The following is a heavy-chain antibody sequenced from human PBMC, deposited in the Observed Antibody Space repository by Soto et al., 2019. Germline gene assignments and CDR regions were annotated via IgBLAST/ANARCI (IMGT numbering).Heavy chain of an antibody. V-gene: IGHV2-5*02. CDR2: IYWDDDN. Sequence: QITLKESGPTLVKPTQTLTLTCTFSGFSLTSNAVGVGWFRQPPGKALEWLALIYWDDDNHSSPSLKSRLTFTKDTSKNQVVLIMTNIDPVDTATYYCAHGSGWLFDFWGQGTLVTVSS. D-gene: IGHD6-19*01. CDR1: GFSLTSNAVG. CDR3: AHGSGWLFDF. J-gene: IGHJ4*02.